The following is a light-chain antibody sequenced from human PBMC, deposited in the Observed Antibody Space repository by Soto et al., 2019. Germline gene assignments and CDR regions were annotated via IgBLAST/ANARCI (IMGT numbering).Light chain of an antibody. V-gene: IGKV3-15*01. Sequence: EIVMTQSPATLSVSPGERATLSCRASQSVSSNLALYQHKPGQAPRLLIYGAPPRATGIPARFSGSGSGTEFTLTISSLQSEDFAVYYCQQYNNWPLTFGGGTKVEIK. CDR1: QSVSSN. CDR3: QQYNNWPLT. CDR2: GAP. J-gene: IGKJ4*01.